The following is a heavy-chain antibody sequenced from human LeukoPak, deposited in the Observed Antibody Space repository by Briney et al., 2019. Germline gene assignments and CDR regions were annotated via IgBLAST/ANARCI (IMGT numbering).Heavy chain of an antibody. Sequence: GGSLRLSCAASGFTFNAYAIHWVRQAPGKGLEWVAFIRKDGNNENYADSVKGRFTISRDNSKNTLYLQMNSLRAEDTAVYYCAKERKLLPFDCWGQGTLVTVSS. CDR2: IRKDGNNE. D-gene: IGHD4-23*01. CDR3: AKERKLLPFDC. CDR1: GFTFNAYA. V-gene: IGHV3-30*02. J-gene: IGHJ4*02.